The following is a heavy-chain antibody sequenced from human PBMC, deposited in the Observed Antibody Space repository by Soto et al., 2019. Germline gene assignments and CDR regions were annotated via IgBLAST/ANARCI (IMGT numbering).Heavy chain of an antibody. Sequence: SSVKVSCKASGYTFTRYAIHWVRQAPGQGLEWMGWINAGSGSSRYSQNFQGRVTITRDTSASTAYMELSSLIFEDTGVYYCARERAVSANFFDYWGQGTLVTVSS. CDR2: INAGSGSS. D-gene: IGHD2-21*02. CDR3: ARERAVSANFFDY. CDR1: GYTFTRYA. J-gene: IGHJ4*02. V-gene: IGHV1-3*01.